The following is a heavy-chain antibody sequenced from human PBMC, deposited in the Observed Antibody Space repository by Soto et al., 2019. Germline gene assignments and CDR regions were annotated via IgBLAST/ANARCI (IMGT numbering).Heavy chain of an antibody. D-gene: IGHD3-22*01. CDR3: ARSTRRITMIVVAPSAFDI. J-gene: IGHJ3*02. Sequence: GASVKVSCKASGGTFSSYGISWVRQGPGQGLEWMGGIIPIFGTANYAQKFQGRVTITADESTSTAYMELSSLRSEDTGVYYCARSTRRITMIVVAPSAFDIWGQATMVTVSS. V-gene: IGHV1-69*13. CDR2: IIPIFGTA. CDR1: GGTFSSYG.